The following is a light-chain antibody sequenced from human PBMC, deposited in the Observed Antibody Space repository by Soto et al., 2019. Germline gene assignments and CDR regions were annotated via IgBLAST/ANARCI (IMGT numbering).Light chain of an antibody. Sequence: QSALTQPASVSGSPGQSITISCTGTSSDVGGYNYVSWYQQHPGKAPKLMIYEVSNRPSGVSNRFSVSKSGNTASLTISGLQAEDEADYYCSSYTSSSRVVFGGGTKLTVL. CDR3: SSYTSSSRVV. CDR1: SSDVGGYNY. V-gene: IGLV2-14*01. J-gene: IGLJ2*01. CDR2: EVS.